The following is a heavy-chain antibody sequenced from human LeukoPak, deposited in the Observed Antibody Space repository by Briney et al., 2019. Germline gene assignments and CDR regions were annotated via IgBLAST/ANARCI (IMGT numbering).Heavy chain of an antibody. CDR2: INPNTGDT. Sequence: ASVKVSCKSSGYTFTAYYIHWVRQAPGQGLEWMGWINPNTGDTKYAQNFQGRVTMTRDTSIITAYMELSGLRSDDTAVCNCARSQVLDYWGQGALVTVS. CDR1: GYTFTAYY. CDR3: ARSQVLDY. V-gene: IGHV1-2*02. J-gene: IGHJ4*02.